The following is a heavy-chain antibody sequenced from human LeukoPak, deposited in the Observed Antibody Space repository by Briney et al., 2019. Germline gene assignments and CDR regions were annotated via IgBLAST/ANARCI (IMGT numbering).Heavy chain of an antibody. V-gene: IGHV4-4*07. CDR2: IYTSGST. CDR3: ERCGSGNWFDP. CDR1: GGSISSYY. J-gene: IGHJ5*02. Sequence: SETLSLTCTASGGSISSYYWSWIRQPAGKGLEWIGRIYTSGSTNYNPSLKSRVTMSVDTSKNQFSLKLSSVTAADTAVDYCERCGSGNWFDPWGQGTLVTVSS. D-gene: IGHD3-10*01.